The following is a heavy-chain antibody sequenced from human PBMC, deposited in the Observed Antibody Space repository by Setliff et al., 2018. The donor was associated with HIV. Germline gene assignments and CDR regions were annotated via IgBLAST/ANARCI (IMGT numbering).Heavy chain of an antibody. CDR3: ASGKMSPRGVVGASSMVEFPHPLQPLP. CDR1: GGSISSGSYY. CDR2: IYTSGSP. Sequence: KTSETLSLTCTVSGGSISSGSYYWSWIRQPAGKGLEWIGRIYTSGSPNYNPSLQSRVTISADTSKNQFSRKLGPATGADTAVYYCASGKMSPRGVVGASSMVEFPHPLQPLPWG. V-gene: IGHV4-61*02. J-gene: IGHJ5*02. D-gene: IGHD3-10*01.